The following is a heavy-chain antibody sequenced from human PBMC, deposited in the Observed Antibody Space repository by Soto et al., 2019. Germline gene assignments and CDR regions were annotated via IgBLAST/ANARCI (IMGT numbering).Heavy chain of an antibody. V-gene: IGHV4-34*01. D-gene: IGHD5-18*01. CDR3: ARGGGGIQLWTGGDFDY. J-gene: IGHJ4*02. CDR1: GGSFSGYY. CDR2: INHSGST. Sequence: QVQLQQWGAGLLKPSETLSLTCAVYGGSFSGYYWSWIRQPPGKGLEWIGEINHSGSTNYNPSLKSRVTISVDTSKNQFSLKLSSVTAADTAVYYCARGGGGIQLWTGGDFDYWGQGTLVTVSS.